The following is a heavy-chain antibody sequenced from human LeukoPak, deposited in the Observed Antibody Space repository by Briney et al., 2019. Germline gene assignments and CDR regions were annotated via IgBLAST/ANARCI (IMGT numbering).Heavy chain of an antibody. V-gene: IGHV4-61*02. CDR2: IYTSGST. Sequence: SQTLSLTCTVSGGSISSGSYYWSWIRQPAGKGLEWIGRIYTSGSTNYNPSLKSRVTISVDTSKNQSSLKLSSVTAADTAVYYCARCAKGNWFDPWGQGTLVTVSS. J-gene: IGHJ5*02. CDR3: ARCAKGNWFDP. CDR1: GGSISSGSYY.